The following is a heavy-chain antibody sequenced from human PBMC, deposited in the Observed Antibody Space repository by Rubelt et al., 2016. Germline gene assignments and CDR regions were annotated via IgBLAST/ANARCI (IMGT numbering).Heavy chain of an antibody. CDR3: ASRSSGANSAFDR. V-gene: IGHV3-23*01. CDR1: GFTFSSFA. Sequence: GGLVQPGGSLRLSCAASGFTFSSFAMSWVRQAPGKGLEWVSAISGNGGNTYYADSVKGRFTISRDNAKNSLYLQMNSLRVEDTAVYHCASRSSGANSAFDRWGQGTQVTVSS. CDR2: ISGNGGNT. J-gene: IGHJ5*02. D-gene: IGHD6-19*01.